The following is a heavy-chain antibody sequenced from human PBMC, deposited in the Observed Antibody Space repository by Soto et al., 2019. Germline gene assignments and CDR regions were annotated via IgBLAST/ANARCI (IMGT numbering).Heavy chain of an antibody. J-gene: IGHJ4*02. CDR3: AKGTMIVVIPDY. V-gene: IGHV3-23*01. CDR1: GFTFSSYA. CDR2: ITGSGSST. Sequence: EVQLLESGGGLVQPGGSLRLSCAASGFTFSSYAMSWVRQAPGKGLEWVSAITGSGSSTYYADSVKGRFTISRDNSKNSLYLQVSSLGAEDTAVYYCAKGTMIVVIPDYWGQGTLVTVSS. D-gene: IGHD3-22*01.